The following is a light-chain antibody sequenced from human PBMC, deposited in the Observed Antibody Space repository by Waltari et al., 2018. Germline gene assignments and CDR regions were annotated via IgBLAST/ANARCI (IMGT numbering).Light chain of an antibody. V-gene: IGLV2-11*01. CDR1: TNDLGSYNY. J-gene: IGLJ3*02. CDR3: GSYAGSYTWV. Sequence: SALTQPRSVSGSPGQSVTISCTGTTNDLGSYNYVSWYQQHPGKAPKLIILDVTKRPSGVPDRLSGFKAGNTASLAISGLRAEDEAEYYCGSYAGSYTWVFGGGTKLTVV. CDR2: DVT.